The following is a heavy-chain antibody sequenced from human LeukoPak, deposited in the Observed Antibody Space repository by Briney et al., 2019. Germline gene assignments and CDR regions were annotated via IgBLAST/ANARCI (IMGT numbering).Heavy chain of an antibody. V-gene: IGHV4-34*01. CDR2: INHSGST. CDR1: GGSFSGYY. Sequence: SETLSLTCAVYGGSFSGYYWSWIRQPPGKGLEWIGEINHSGSTNYNPSLKSRVTISVDTSKNQSSLRLSSVTAADTAVYYCAKRPENSGYGMDVWGQGTTVTVSS. J-gene: IGHJ6*02. CDR3: AKRPENSGYGMDV. D-gene: IGHD1-26*01.